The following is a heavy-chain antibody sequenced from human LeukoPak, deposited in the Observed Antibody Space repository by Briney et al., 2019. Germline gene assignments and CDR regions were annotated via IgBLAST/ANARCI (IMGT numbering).Heavy chain of an antibody. J-gene: IGHJ3*02. CDR1: GFTFSSYS. V-gene: IGHV3-48*02. CDR2: ISSTSNTI. CDR3: ARGTQRAFDI. D-gene: IGHD2-2*01. Sequence: GGSLRLSCVASGFTFSSYSMHWVRQAPGKGLEWASYISSTSNTIYYADSVKGRFTISGDNAKNSLYLQMNSLRDEGSAVYYCARGTQRAFDIWGQGTMVTVSS.